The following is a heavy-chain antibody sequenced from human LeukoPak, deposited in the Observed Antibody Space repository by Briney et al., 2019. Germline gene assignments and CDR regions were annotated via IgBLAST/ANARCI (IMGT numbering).Heavy chain of an antibody. CDR3: AKSPGYSSGWEFDY. J-gene: IGHJ4*02. CDR1: GFIVSSNY. Sequence: GGSLRLSCAASGFIVSSNYMSWVRQAPGKGLEWVSVIYSGGNTYYADSVKGRFTISRDNSKNTLYLQMNSLRAEDTAVYYCAKSPGYSSGWEFDYWGQGTLVTVSS. D-gene: IGHD6-19*01. V-gene: IGHV3-53*01. CDR2: IYSGGNT.